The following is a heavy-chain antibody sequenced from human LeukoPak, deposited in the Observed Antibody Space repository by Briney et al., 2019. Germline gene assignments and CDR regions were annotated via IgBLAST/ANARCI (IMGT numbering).Heavy chain of an antibody. Sequence: PGGSLRLSCVVSGFTFGNEWMGGVRQFPGKGLEWVGRIKRGVDGGTTDYAAPVKGRFTISRDDSKSTLFLQMNSLKTEDTGVYYCTTDPPGSYWGQGTLVTVSS. CDR1: GFTFGNEW. CDR3: TTDPPGSY. J-gene: IGHJ4*02. V-gene: IGHV3-15*01. CDR2: IKRGVDGGTT. D-gene: IGHD3-10*01.